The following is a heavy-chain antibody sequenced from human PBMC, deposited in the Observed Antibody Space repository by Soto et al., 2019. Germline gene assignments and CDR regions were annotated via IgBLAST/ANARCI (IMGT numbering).Heavy chain of an antibody. CDR1: GDSITSNSYF. Sequence: SETLSLTCTVSGDSITSNSYFWAWIRQPPGKGLEWIGSIYYSGTTYYNPSLKSRVTISVDTSKNQFSLKLNPMTAADTAVYYCARRHGTVALRGVFDYWGQGTLVTVSS. D-gene: IGHD4-17*01. V-gene: IGHV4-39*07. J-gene: IGHJ4*02. CDR3: ARRHGTVALRGVFDY. CDR2: IYYSGTT.